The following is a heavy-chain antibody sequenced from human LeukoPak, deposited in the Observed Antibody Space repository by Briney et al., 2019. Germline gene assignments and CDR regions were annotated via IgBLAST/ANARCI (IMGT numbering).Heavy chain of an antibody. Sequence: GGSLILSCAASGFTVSSNYMSWVRQAPGKGLERVSVIYSGGSTYYADSVKGRFTISRDNSKNTLYLQMNSLRAEDTAVYYCARRAYYYDSSGYRAFDIWGQGTMVTVSS. D-gene: IGHD3-22*01. CDR1: GFTVSSNY. V-gene: IGHV3-66*01. J-gene: IGHJ3*02. CDR2: IYSGGST. CDR3: ARRAYYYDSSGYRAFDI.